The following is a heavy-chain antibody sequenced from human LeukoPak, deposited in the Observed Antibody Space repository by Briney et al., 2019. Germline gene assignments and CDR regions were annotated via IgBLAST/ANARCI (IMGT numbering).Heavy chain of an antibody. CDR1: GFTFRDYG. Sequence: PGGSLRLSCAVSGFTFRDYGMSWVRQAPGKGLEWVSSISGSGGSTYYADSVKGRLTISRDNSKNTLYLQMNSLRAEDTAVYYCAKDQTLWELLHFDYWGQGTLVTVSS. CDR2: ISGSGGST. J-gene: IGHJ4*02. V-gene: IGHV3-23*01. CDR3: AKDQTLWELLHFDY. D-gene: IGHD1-26*01.